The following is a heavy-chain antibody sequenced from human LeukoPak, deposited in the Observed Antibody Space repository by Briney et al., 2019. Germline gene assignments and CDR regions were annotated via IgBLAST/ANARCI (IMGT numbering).Heavy chain of an antibody. D-gene: IGHD3-10*01. CDR3: AKPMVRGVIKGWFDP. V-gene: IGHV3-23*01. Sequence: GGSLRLSCAASGFTFSSYAMSWVRQAPGKGLEWVSAISGSGGSTYYADSVKGRFTISRDNSKNTLYLQMNSLRAEDTAVYYCAKPMVRGVIKGWFDPWGQGTLVTVSS. CDR2: ISGSGGST. J-gene: IGHJ5*02. CDR1: GFTFSSYA.